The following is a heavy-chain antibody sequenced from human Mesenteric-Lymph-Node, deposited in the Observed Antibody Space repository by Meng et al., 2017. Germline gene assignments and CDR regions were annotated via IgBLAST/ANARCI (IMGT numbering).Heavy chain of an antibody. J-gene: IGHJ4*02. V-gene: IGHV1-3*01. Sequence: QGQRGQAGAEGKKPGAAVKGSSKTSGYSFTTYGIHWVRQAPGQSLEWMGWVNAASGNTRYSQKFQDRVTINRDTSASSAYMEVSSLRSEDTAVYYCAKSSLHAGTLYFDSWGQGTLVTVSS. CDR2: VNAASGNT. CDR3: AKSSLHAGTLYFDS. D-gene: IGHD2-21*02. CDR1: GYSFTTYG.